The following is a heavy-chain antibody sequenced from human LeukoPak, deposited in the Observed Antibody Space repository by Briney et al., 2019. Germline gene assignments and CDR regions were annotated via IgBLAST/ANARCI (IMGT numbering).Heavy chain of an antibody. V-gene: IGHV3-21*01. Sequence: GGSLRLSCAASGFTFSSYSMNWVRQAPGKGLEWVSSISSSSSYIYYADSVKGRFTISRDNAKNSLYLQMNSLRAEDTAVYYCARDPGYYYGSGSSDYWGQGILVTVSS. CDR1: GFTFSSYS. D-gene: IGHD3-10*01. CDR3: ARDPGYYYGSGSSDY. CDR2: ISSSSSYI. J-gene: IGHJ4*02.